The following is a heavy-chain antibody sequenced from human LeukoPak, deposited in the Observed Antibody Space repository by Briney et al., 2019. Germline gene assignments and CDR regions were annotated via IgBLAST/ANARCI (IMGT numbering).Heavy chain of an antibody. CDR3: ATVRQGTTRDFEY. V-gene: IGHV3-23*01. J-gene: IGHJ4*02. Sequence: PGGSLRLSCAASGFTFSSYAMSWVRQAPGKRLEWVSSMSGGGGSTYHADSVKGRFTISRDISKNTLYLQMTSLRAEDTAVYFCATVRQGTTRDFEYWGQGTLVTVSS. CDR1: GFTFSSYA. D-gene: IGHD1-7*01. CDR2: MSGGGGST.